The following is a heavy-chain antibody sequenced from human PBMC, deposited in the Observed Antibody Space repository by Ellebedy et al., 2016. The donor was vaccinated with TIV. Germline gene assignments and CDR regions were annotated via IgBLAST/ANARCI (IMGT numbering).Heavy chain of an antibody. D-gene: IGHD4-23*01. J-gene: IGHJ4*02. CDR1: GYSFPTYW. CDR3: ARFGWGDYGGNFIWY. V-gene: IGHV5-51*01. Sequence: KVSCKGSGYSFPTYWIGWVRQMPGKGLEWMGIYSPSFQGQVTISADKSISTAYLQWSSLKASDTAMYYCARFGWGDYGGNFIWYWGQGTLVTVSS.